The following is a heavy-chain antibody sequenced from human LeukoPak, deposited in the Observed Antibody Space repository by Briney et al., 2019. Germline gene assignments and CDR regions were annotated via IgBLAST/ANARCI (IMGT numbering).Heavy chain of an antibody. CDR3: ARAAARNFDY. D-gene: IGHD6-13*01. CDR1: GGSISSGGYY. V-gene: IGHV4-31*03. CDR2: IYYSGST. Sequence: SETLSLTCTVSGGSISSGGYYWSWIRQHPGKGLEWIGYIYYSGSTYYNPSLKSRVTISVDTSKNQFSLKLLSVTAADTAVYYCARAAARNFDYWGQGTLVTVSS. J-gene: IGHJ4*02.